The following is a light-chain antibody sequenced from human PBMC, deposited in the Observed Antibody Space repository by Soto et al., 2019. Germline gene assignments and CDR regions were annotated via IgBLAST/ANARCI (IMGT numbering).Light chain of an antibody. Sequence: QSVLTQPPSVSGAPGQRVTISCTGSSSNIGAGYDVHWYQQLPGTAPKLLIYGNSNRPSGVPVRFSGSKSGTSASLAITGLQAEDEADYYYQSYDSSLSGYVFGTGTKVTVL. CDR3: QSYDSSLSGYV. V-gene: IGLV1-40*01. CDR1: SSNIGAGYD. CDR2: GNS. J-gene: IGLJ1*01.